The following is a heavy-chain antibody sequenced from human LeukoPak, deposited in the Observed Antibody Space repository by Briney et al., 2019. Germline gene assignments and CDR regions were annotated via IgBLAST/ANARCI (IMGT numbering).Heavy chain of an antibody. V-gene: IGHV3-30-3*01. CDR1: GFTFSSYA. J-gene: IGHJ4*02. CDR2: ISYDGSNK. Sequence: GGSLRLSCAASGFTFSSYAMSWVRQAPGKGLEWVAVISYDGSNKYYADSVKGRFTISRDNSKNTLYLQMNSLRAEDTAVYYCARFSRRGYSGYDPIDWGQGTLVTVSS. CDR3: ARFSRRGYSGYDPID. D-gene: IGHD5-12*01.